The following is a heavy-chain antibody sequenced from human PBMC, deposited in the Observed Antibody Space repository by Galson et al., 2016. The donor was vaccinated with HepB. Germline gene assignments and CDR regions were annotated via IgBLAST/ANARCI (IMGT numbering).Heavy chain of an antibody. V-gene: IGHV3-23*01. J-gene: IGHJ6*02. CDR3: AKDDEAYNYYGIDV. Sequence: SLRLSCAASGFTFSSYAMNWVRQAPGKGLEWVSGISGGGDSTHYADSVMGRATISRDNSKNTLYLQMNSLRVEDTAVYYCAKDDEAYNYYGIDVWGQGTTVTVSS. CDR1: GFTFSSYA. CDR2: ISGGGDST.